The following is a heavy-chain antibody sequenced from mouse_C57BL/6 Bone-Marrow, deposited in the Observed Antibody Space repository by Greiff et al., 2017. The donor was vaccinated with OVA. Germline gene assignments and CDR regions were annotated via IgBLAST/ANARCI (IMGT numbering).Heavy chain of an antibody. CDR3: ARNYYGYAMDY. Sequence: EVQGVESGGDLVKPGGSLKLSCAASGFTFSSYGMSWVRQTPDKRLEWVATISSGGSYTYYPDSVKGRFTISRDNAKNTQYLQMSSLKSRDTAMYYCARNYYGYAMDYWGQGTSVTVSS. CDR1: GFTFSSYG. D-gene: IGHD1-1*01. J-gene: IGHJ4*01. CDR2: ISSGGSYT. V-gene: IGHV5-6*01.